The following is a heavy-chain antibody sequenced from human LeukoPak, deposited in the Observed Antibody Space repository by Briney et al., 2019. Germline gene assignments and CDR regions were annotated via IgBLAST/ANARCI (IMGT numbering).Heavy chain of an antibody. D-gene: IGHD4-4*01. Sequence: PSETLSLTCTVSGGSISSSSYYWGWIRQPPGKGLEWIGSIYYSGSTYYNPSLKSRVTISVDTSKNQFSLKLSSVTAADTAVYYCARGEKDYSNLLYYFDYWGQGTLVTVSS. J-gene: IGHJ4*02. CDR3: ARGEKDYSNLLYYFDY. V-gene: IGHV4-39*01. CDR2: IYYSGST. CDR1: GGSISSSSYY.